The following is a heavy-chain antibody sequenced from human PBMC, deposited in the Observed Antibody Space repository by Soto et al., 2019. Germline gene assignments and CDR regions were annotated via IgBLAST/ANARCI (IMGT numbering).Heavy chain of an antibody. Sequence: EAQLVESGGGLVQPGRSLGLSCVASGFTFDDYAIHWVRQAPGKGLEWVSGISWNGAATGYADSVKGRFTISRDNAKNSLYLQMSSLRTEDTAIYYCANLPLYGSGFDCWGQGTLVTVSS. D-gene: IGHD3-10*01. CDR1: GFTFDDYA. V-gene: IGHV3-9*01. CDR2: ISWNGAAT. CDR3: ANLPLYGSGFDC. J-gene: IGHJ4*02.